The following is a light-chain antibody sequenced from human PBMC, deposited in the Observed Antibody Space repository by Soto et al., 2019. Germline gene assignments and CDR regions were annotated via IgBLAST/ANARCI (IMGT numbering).Light chain of an antibody. J-gene: IGKJ2*01. Sequence: EIVLTQSPGTLSLSPGERATLSCRASQSVSSSYLAWYQQKPVQAPRLLIYGASSRATGIPDRFSGSGSGTDFTLTISRLEPEEFAVYYCQQYGSLYTFCQGTKLEIK. CDR3: QQYGSLYT. V-gene: IGKV3-20*01. CDR1: QSVSSSY. CDR2: GAS.